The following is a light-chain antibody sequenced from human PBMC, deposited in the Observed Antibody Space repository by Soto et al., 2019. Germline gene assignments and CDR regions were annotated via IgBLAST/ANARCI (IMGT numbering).Light chain of an antibody. Sequence: QSALTQPASVSGSPGQSITISCTGTSSDVGGYNYVSWYQQHPGKAPKLMIYDVSNRPSGVSNRFSGSKSGNTASLTISGLQAEDEADHYCSSYTSSSPVVFGGGTKLTVL. V-gene: IGLV2-14*01. CDR3: SSYTSSSPVV. CDR2: DVS. J-gene: IGLJ2*01. CDR1: SSDVGGYNY.